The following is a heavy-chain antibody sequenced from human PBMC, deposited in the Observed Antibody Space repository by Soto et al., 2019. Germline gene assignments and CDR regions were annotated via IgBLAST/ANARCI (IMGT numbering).Heavy chain of an antibody. CDR1: GFTFSSYA. D-gene: IGHD3-16*02. J-gene: IGHJ4*02. Sequence: EVQLLESGGGLVQPGGSLRLSCAAYGFTFSSYAMSWVRQAPGKGLEWVSAISGSGGSTYYADSVKGRFTISRDNSKNTLYLQMNSLRAEDTAVYYCAKYVWGSYRYPDYWGQGTLVTVSS. CDR2: ISGSGGST. CDR3: AKYVWGSYRYPDY. V-gene: IGHV3-23*01.